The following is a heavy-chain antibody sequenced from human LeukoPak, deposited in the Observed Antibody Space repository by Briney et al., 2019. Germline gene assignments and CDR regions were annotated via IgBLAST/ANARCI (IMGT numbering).Heavy chain of an antibody. V-gene: IGHV3-30*04. CDR2: ISDEGSNK. J-gene: IGHJ4*02. CDR1: GFTFSSYA. Sequence: GGSLRLSCAASGFTFSSYAMHWVRQAPGKGLEWVAVISDEGSNKYYADSVKGRFTISRDNSKNTLYLQMNSLRAEDTAVYYCARDLGGIAAASIGEDFDYWGQGTLVTVSS. D-gene: IGHD6-13*01. CDR3: ARDLGGIAAASIGEDFDY.